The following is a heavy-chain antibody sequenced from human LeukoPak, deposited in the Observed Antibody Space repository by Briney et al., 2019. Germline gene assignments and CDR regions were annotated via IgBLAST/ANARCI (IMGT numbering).Heavy chain of an antibody. V-gene: IGHV3-21*01. CDR1: GFTFSSYS. CDR2: ISSSSSYI. J-gene: IGHJ4*02. Sequence: GGSLRLSCAASGFTFSSYSMNWVRQAPGKGLEWVSSISSSSSYIYYADSVKGRFTISGDNAKNSLYLQMNSLRAEDTAVYYCARGGLGPTYYYGAGSYNHYWGQGTLVTVSS. CDR3: ARGGLGPTYYYGAGSYNHY. D-gene: IGHD3-10*01.